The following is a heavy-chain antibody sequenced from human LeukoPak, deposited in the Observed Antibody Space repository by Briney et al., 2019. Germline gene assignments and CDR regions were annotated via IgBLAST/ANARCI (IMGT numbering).Heavy chain of an antibody. D-gene: IGHD6-13*01. CDR2: INHSGST. J-gene: IGHJ5*02. CDR1: GGSFSGYY. V-gene: IGHV4-34*01. CDR3: AREGIAAARGWFDP. Sequence: SETLSLTCAVYGGSFSGYYWSWIRQPPGKGLGWIGEINHSGSTNYNPSLKSRVTISVDTSKNQFSLRLSSVTAADTAVYYCAREGIAAARGWFDPWGQGTLVTVSS.